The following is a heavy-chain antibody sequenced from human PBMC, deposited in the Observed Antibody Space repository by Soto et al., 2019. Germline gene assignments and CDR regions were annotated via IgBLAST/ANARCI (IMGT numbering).Heavy chain of an antibody. CDR2: IVPLFGTA. J-gene: IGHJ5*02. D-gene: IGHD3-3*01. CDR3: ARDGDPGYSFWSGPLGGGRFDP. CDR1: GATFGNTA. Sequence: QVQLVQSGAEVKEPGSSVNVSCKTSGATFGNTAVTWVRQAPGQGLEWIGGIVPLFGTAHYAQKFRGRVTITADESTSTAYMELSSLRTDDTAVYYCARDGDPGYSFWSGPLGGGRFDPWGQGTLVTVSS. V-gene: IGHV1-69*12.